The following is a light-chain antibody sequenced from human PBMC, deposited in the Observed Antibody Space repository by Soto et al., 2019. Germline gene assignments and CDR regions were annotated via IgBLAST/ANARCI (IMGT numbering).Light chain of an antibody. CDR3: QQYGSSPRK. J-gene: IGKJ1*01. CDR2: GAS. V-gene: IGKV3-20*01. Sequence: EVVLTQSPGTLSLSPGEIATLSCRASQSVSSVYLAWYQQRPGQAPSLLMYGASSRATGTPERFSGSGSGTDFTLTISRLEPEDFAVYYCQQYGSSPRKFGQGTKV. CDR1: QSVSSVY.